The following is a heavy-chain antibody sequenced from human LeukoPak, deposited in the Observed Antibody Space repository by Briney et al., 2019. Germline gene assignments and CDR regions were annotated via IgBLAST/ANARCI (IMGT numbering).Heavy chain of an antibody. CDR2: INPSGDRT. J-gene: IGHJ4*02. Sequence: ASVKVSCKASGYTFTIYHMHWARQVPGQGLEWMGVINPSGDRTTYAQKFQGRVTMTRDASTSTLYMELSSLRYEDTAVYYCARADSTGYFDYWGQGTLVTVSS. D-gene: IGHD1-14*01. V-gene: IGHV1-46*01. CDR3: ARADSTGYFDY. CDR1: GYTFTIYH.